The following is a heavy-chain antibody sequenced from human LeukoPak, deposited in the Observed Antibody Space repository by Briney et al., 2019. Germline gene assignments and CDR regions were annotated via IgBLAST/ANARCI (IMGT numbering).Heavy chain of an antibody. V-gene: IGHV1-2*02. D-gene: IGHD6-13*01. Sequence: GASVKVSCKASGYTFTGYYMHWVRQAPGQGLEWMGWINPNSGGTNYAQKFQGRVTMTRDTSISTAYMELSRLRSDGTAVYYCARVKGSKQQLSNVIDYWGQGTLVTVSS. CDR2: INPNSGGT. CDR3: ARVKGSKQQLSNVIDY. J-gene: IGHJ4*02. CDR1: GYTFTGYY.